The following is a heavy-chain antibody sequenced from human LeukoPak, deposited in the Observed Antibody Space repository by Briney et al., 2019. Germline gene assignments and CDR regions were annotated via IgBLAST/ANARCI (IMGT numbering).Heavy chain of an antibody. D-gene: IGHD3-10*02. Sequence: SGGSLRLSCATPGFNFDRYTIHWVRQAPGKGLEWVSLAGWAGGTTFYSDSVRGRFTISRDSGRKSVYLQMNSLTTDDTAFYFCAKELDTMFFDYWGQGALVTVSS. CDR3: AKELDTMFFDY. J-gene: IGHJ4*02. CDR1: GFNFDRYT. CDR2: AGWAGGTT. V-gene: IGHV3-43*01.